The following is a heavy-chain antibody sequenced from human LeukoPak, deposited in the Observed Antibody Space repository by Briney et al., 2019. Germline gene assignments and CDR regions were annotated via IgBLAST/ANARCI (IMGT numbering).Heavy chain of an antibody. CDR2: IQSDGSDQ. J-gene: IGHJ4*02. CDR1: GFTFSSYG. Sequence: GGSLRLSCAASGFTFSSYGMHWVRQAPGKGLEWVAFIQSDGSDQYYADSVKGRFTISRDNAKNSLYLQMNSLRAEDTAVYYCARDFSTVTIYPKLNYWGQGTLVTVSS. D-gene: IGHD4-17*01. V-gene: IGHV3-30*02. CDR3: ARDFSTVTIYPKLNY.